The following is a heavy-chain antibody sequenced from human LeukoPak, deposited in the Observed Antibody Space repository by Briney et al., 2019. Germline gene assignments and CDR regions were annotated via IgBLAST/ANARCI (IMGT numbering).Heavy chain of an antibody. CDR1: RFTFSSYG. Sequence: GGSLRLSCTASRFTFSSYGMHWVRQAPGKGLEWVAVISYDGSNKYYADSVKGRFTISRDNSKNTLYLQMNSLRAEDTAVYYCAREFLPGYSSGWYANYFDYWGQGTLVTVSS. J-gene: IGHJ4*02. D-gene: IGHD6-19*01. V-gene: IGHV3-30*03. CDR3: AREFLPGYSSGWYANYFDY. CDR2: ISYDGSNK.